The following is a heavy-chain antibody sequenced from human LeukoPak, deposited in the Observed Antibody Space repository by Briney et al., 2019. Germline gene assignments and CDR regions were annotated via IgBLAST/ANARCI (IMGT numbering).Heavy chain of an antibody. CDR3: ARHSATYYDFWSGHRNYYGMDV. V-gene: IGHV4-59*08. CDR1: GXSISSYY. D-gene: IGHD3-3*01. J-gene: IGHJ6*02. CDR2: IYYSGST. Sequence: LETLSLTCTVSGXSISSYYWSWIRQPPGKGLEWIGYIYYSGSTNYNPSLKSRVTISVDTSKNQFSLKLSSVTAADTAVYYCARHSATYYDFWSGHRNYYGMDVWGQGTTVTVSS.